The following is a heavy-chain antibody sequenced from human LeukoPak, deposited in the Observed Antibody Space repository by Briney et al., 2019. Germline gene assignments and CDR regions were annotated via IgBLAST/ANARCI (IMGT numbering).Heavy chain of an antibody. D-gene: IGHD1-14*01. CDR1: GFTFSSYS. Sequence: PGGSLRLSCAASGFTFSSYSMNWVRQAPGKGLEWVSSISSSSSYIYYADSVKGRFTISRDNAKNSLYLQMNSLRAEDTAVYYCARSVYGTGTHFDYWGQGTLVTVSS. J-gene: IGHJ4*02. CDR2: ISSSSSYI. V-gene: IGHV3-21*01. CDR3: ARSVYGTGTHFDY.